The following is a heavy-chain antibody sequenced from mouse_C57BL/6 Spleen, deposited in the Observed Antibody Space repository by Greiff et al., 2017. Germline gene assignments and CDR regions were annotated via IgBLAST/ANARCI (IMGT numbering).Heavy chain of an antibody. CDR2: IWSGGST. V-gene: IGHV2-2*01. J-gene: IGHJ3*01. CDR1: GFSLTSYG. D-gene: IGHD4-1*01. Sequence: QVQLQQSGPGLVQPSQSLSITCTVSGFSLTSYGVHWVRQSPGKGLEWLGVIWSGGSTDSNAAFISRLSISKDNSKSQVFFKMNSLQADDTAIYYCARERESNWAWFAYWGQGTLVTVSA. CDR3: ARERESNWAWFAY.